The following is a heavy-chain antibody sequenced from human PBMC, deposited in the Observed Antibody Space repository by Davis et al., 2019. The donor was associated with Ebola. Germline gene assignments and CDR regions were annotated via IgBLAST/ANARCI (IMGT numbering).Heavy chain of an antibody. CDR2: IYPGDSDT. CDR3: ARAPFGAIYGMDV. Sequence: PGGSLRLSCKGSGYSFTSYWIGWVRQMPGKGLEWMGIIYPGDSDTRYSLSFQGQVTISADKSISTAYLQWSSLKASDTAMYYCARAPFGAIYGMDVWGQGTTVTVSS. CDR1: GYSFTSYW. J-gene: IGHJ6*02. V-gene: IGHV5-51*01. D-gene: IGHD3-3*01.